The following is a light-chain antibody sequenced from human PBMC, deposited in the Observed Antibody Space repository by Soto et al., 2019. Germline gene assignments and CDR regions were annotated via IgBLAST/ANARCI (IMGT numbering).Light chain of an antibody. J-gene: IGLJ1*01. CDR3: SAYTVSRTYV. CDR2: NVY. V-gene: IGLV2-14*03. Sequence: QSVLTKPASVSGSPGQSITISCSGTSRDIGAYNLVSWYQQPPGKAPKLLIYNVYDRPSGISYRFSGSKSGNTASLTISGLQGEDEADYYCSAYTVSRTYVFGTGTKVTVL. CDR1: SRDIGAYNL.